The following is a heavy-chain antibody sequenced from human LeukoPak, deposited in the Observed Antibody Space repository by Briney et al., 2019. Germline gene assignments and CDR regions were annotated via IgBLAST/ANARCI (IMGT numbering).Heavy chain of an antibody. Sequence: PSETLSLTCAVYGGSFSGYYWNWIRQPPGKGLEWIGEINHSGSTNYNPSLKSRVTISVDTSKNQFSLKLSSVTAADTAVYYCATDMVRGANDYWGQGTLVTVSS. CDR3: ATDMVRGANDY. D-gene: IGHD3-10*01. J-gene: IGHJ4*02. CDR1: GGSFSGYY. V-gene: IGHV4-34*01. CDR2: INHSGST.